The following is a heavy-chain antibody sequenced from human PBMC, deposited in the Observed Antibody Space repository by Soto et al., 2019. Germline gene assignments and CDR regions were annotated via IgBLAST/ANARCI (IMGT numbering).Heavy chain of an antibody. CDR2: MYSRGNT. CDR3: ARHLDSGGKVYFDY. J-gene: IGHJ4*02. CDR1: GGSISSCGYY. V-gene: IGHV4-39*01. D-gene: IGHD4-17*01. Sequence: QLQLQESGPGLVKPSETLSLTCSVSGGSISSCGYYWCWIRQPPGKGLAWIGSMYSRGNTYYGPSLKSRVTIAADMSKKLSSLMLSSVTAADTAVYYCARHLDSGGKVYFDYWGQGTLVTVSS.